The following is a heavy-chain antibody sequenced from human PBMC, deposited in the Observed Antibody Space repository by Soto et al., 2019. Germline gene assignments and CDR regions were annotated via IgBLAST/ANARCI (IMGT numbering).Heavy chain of an antibody. V-gene: IGHV3-30-3*01. CDR2: ISYDGSNK. Sequence: GGSLRLSCAAYGFTFSSYAMHWVRQAPGKGLEWVAVISYDGSNKYYADSVKGRFTISRDNSKNTLYLQMNSLRAEDTAVYYCARDRGSGWFFDYWGQGTLVTVSS. J-gene: IGHJ4*02. D-gene: IGHD6-19*01. CDR3: ARDRGSGWFFDY. CDR1: GFTFSSYA.